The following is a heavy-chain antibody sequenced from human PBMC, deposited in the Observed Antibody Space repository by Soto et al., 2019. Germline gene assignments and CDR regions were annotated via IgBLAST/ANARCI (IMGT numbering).Heavy chain of an antibody. J-gene: IGHJ6*02. Sequence: EVKLVQSGAEVKKPGEPLRISCQASGYSFGSYWIRWVRQMPGKGLEWMGMIDPGDSDSIYSPSSQGHVTFSVDASISTAYLHWRSLKASDTATYYCARQGTDKILGWDVWGQGTTVIVP. CDR3: ARQGTDKILGWDV. CDR2: IDPGDSDS. V-gene: IGHV5-10-1*03. D-gene: IGHD3-16*01. CDR1: GYSFGSYW.